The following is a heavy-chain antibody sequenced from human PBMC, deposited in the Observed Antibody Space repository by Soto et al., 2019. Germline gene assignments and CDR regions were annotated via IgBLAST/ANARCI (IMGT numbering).Heavy chain of an antibody. CDR1: GFTFSSYA. V-gene: IGHV3-30-3*01. J-gene: IGHJ6*02. D-gene: IGHD2-2*01. Sequence: GGSLRLSCAASGFTFSSYAMHWVRQAPGKGLEWVAVISYDGSNKYYADSVKGRFTISRDNSKNTLYLQMNSLRAEDTAVYYCARVYPVVPADRYYYGMDVWGQGTTVTVSS. CDR3: ARVYPVVPADRYYYGMDV. CDR2: ISYDGSNK.